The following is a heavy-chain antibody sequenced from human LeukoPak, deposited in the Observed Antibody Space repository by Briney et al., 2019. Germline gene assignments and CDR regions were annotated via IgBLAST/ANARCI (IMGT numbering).Heavy chain of an antibody. Sequence: GGSLRLSCAASGFTFSSYAMRWVRQAPGKGLEWVSVISGSGGSTYYADFVKGRFTISRDNSKNTLYLQMNSLRAEDTAVYYCAKGPNSGDDWGQGTLVTVSS. CDR1: GFTFSSYA. CDR2: ISGSGGST. V-gene: IGHV3-23*01. CDR3: AKGPNSGDD. J-gene: IGHJ4*02. D-gene: IGHD4-23*01.